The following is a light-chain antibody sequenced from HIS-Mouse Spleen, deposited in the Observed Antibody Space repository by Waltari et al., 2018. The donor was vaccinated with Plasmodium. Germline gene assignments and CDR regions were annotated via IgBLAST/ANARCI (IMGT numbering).Light chain of an antibody. J-gene: IGKJ1*01. CDR2: KAS. Sequence: DIQMTQSPSTLSASVGDSVTITCRSSQSISSWLAWYQQKPGKAPKLLIYKASSVESGVPSRFSGSGSGTEFTLTISSLQPDDFATYYCQQYNSYSWTFGQGTKVEIK. CDR3: QQYNSYSWT. CDR1: QSISSW. V-gene: IGKV1-5*03.